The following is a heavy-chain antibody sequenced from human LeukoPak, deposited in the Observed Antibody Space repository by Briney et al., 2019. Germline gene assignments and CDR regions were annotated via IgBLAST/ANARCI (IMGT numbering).Heavy chain of an antibody. CDR1: GFTFSSYS. CDR2: IGSSSSTI. D-gene: IGHD6-19*01. V-gene: IGHV3-48*01. CDR3: ARVYSAAGTDY. J-gene: IGHJ4*02. Sequence: GGSLRLSCAASGFTFSSYSMNWVRQAPGKGLEWVSYIGSSSSTIYYADSVKGRFTISRDNAKNSLYLQMNSLRAEDTAVYYCARVYSAAGTDYWGQGTLVTVSS.